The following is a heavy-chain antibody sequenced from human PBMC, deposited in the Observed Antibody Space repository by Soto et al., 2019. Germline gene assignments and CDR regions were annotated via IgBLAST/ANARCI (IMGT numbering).Heavy chain of an antibody. V-gene: IGHV6-1*01. D-gene: IGHD2-8*01. J-gene: IGHJ4*02. Sequence: SQTLSLTCAISGDSVSSNTVAWSWIRQSPSRGLEWLGRTYYRSQWYTDYAVSMKGRITIIPDTSKNQFSLQLNSVTPEDTAVYYCAGASEVYTIEAFHCWGQGTLVTVS. CDR1: GDSVSSNTVA. CDR3: AGASEVYTIEAFHC. CDR2: TYYRSQWYT.